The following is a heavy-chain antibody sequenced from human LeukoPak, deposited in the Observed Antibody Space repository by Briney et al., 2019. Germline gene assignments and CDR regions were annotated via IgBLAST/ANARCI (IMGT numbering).Heavy chain of an antibody. CDR3: AKDQGITMVQGAFDY. Sequence: PGGSLRLSCAASGFTFSSYGMHWVRQAPGKGLEWVAVIPYDGSNKYYADSVKGRFTISRDNSKNTLYLQMNSLRAEDTAVYYCAKDQGITMVQGAFDYWGQGTLVTVSS. CDR2: IPYDGSNK. CDR1: GFTFSSYG. J-gene: IGHJ4*02. V-gene: IGHV3-30*02. D-gene: IGHD3-10*01.